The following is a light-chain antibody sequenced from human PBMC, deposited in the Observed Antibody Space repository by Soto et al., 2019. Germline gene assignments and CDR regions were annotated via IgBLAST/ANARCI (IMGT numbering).Light chain of an antibody. J-gene: IGKJ5*01. Sequence: EIVLTHSPGTLSLSPGERATISCRASHSVSRTYLAWYQQKPGQAPRLLMYGASDRATGTPGRFSGSGSGTDFTLTISGLEPEDSAVYYCQQFDDSVTFGQGTRLEIK. CDR3: QQFDDSVT. V-gene: IGKV3-20*01. CDR1: HSVSRTY. CDR2: GAS.